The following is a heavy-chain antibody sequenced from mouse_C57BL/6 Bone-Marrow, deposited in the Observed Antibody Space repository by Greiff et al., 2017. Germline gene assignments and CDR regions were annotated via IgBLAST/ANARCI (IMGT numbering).Heavy chain of an antibody. CDR3: ARCYYGSPWYFDV. Sequence: VKLQQPGAELVKPGASVKLSCKASGYTFTSYWMQWVNQRPGQGLEWIGEIDPSDSYTNYNQKLKGKATLTVDKSSSTAYMQLSSLTSEDSAVYYCARCYYGSPWYFDVWGTGTTVTVSS. CDR1: GYTFTSYW. D-gene: IGHD1-1*01. J-gene: IGHJ1*03. CDR2: IDPSDSYT. V-gene: IGHV1-50*01.